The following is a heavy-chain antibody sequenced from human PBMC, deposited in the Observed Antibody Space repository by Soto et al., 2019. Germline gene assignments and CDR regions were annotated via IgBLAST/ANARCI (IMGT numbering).Heavy chain of an antibody. D-gene: IGHD3-22*01. V-gene: IGHV3-30*18. CDR1: GSTFSSYG. J-gene: IGHJ4*02. Sequence: QVQLVESGGGVVQPGGSLRLSCVASGSTFSSYGMHWVRQAPGKGLEWVAVISYDGSNKNYADSVKGRFTISRDNSKNTLDVQMNSLRAEDTAVNYWAKDTYYPDASCYYVFDFWGRGTLVTVS. CDR3: AKDTYYPDASCYYVFDF. CDR2: ISYDGSNK.